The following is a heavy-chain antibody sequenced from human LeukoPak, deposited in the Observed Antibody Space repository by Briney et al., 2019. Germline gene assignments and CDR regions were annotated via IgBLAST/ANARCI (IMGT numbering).Heavy chain of an antibody. J-gene: IGHJ5*02. CDR2: ISYDGGDP. Sequence: PGGSLRLSCAASGFTFSSYWMHWVRQAPGKGLVWVSRISYDGGDPSYADSVKGRFTISSDNAKNTLYLQMNSLTAEDTAVYYCARGYSSRLYNWLDPWGQGTLVTVSS. V-gene: IGHV3-74*01. D-gene: IGHD6-13*01. CDR3: ARGYSSRLYNWLDP. CDR1: GFTFSSYW.